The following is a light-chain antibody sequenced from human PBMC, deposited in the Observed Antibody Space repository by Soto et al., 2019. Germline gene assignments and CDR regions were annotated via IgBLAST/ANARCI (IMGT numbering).Light chain of an antibody. CDR1: QSVSSY. Sequence: EIVLTQSPATLSLSPGERATLSCRASQSVSSYLAWYQQKPGQAPRLLSYDVSNRSTGIPARFSASGSGTDFTLTISSLEPEDCAVYYCQQRSNWPPWTFGQGTKVEIK. CDR3: QQRSNWPPWT. V-gene: IGKV3-11*01. CDR2: DVS. J-gene: IGKJ1*01.